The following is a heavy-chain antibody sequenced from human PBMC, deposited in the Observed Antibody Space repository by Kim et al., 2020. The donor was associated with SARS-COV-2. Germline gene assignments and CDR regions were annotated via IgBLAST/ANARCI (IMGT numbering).Heavy chain of an antibody. D-gene: IGHD3-22*01. CDR2: ITWNGAYI. Sequence: GGSLRLSCAASGFTFDDYAMSWVRQRPGKGLEWVAGITWNGAYIGYADSVKGRFTISRDNAKKSLYLQMNSLTDEDMALYYCARVRDSSGFPYFFDYWGQGTLVTVSS. CDR1: GFTFDDYA. J-gene: IGHJ4*02. V-gene: IGHV3-20*04. CDR3: ARVRDSSGFPYFFDY.